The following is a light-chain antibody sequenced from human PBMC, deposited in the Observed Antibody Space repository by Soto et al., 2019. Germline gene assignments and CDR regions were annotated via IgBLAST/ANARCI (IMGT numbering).Light chain of an antibody. CDR2: GAS. J-gene: IGKJ2*01. CDR3: QQYGSSPPMYT. Sequence: DIQLTQSPSTLSASIGDRVTITCRASQSISTWLAWYQQKPGTAPKLLIYGASSRATGIPDRFSGSGSGTDFTLTISRLEPEDFAVYYCQQYGSSPPMYTFGQGTKLEIK. V-gene: IGKV1-5*01. CDR1: QSISTW.